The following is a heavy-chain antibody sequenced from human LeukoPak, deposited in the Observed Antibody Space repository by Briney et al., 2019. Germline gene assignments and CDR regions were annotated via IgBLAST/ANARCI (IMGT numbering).Heavy chain of an antibody. V-gene: IGHV3-33*01. CDR3: ARVSGSYYAFDS. D-gene: IGHD1-26*01. Sequence: PGGSLRLSCAASGFTFSSYGMHWVRQAPGKGLEWVAVIWYDGSNKYYADSVKGRFTISRDNSKNTLYLQMNSLRAEDTAVYYCARVSGSYYAFDSWGQGTLVTVSS. CDR1: GFTFSSYG. J-gene: IGHJ4*02. CDR2: IWYDGSNK.